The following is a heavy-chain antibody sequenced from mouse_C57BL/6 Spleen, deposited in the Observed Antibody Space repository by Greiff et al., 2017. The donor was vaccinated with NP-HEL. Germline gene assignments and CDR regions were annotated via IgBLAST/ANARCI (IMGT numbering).Heavy chain of an antibody. V-gene: IGHV5-17*01. CDR3: ARRNYDYDVDYFDY. J-gene: IGHJ2*01. CDR2: ISSGSSTI. Sequence: EVQLVESGGGLVKPGGSLKLSCAASGFTFSDYGMHWVRQAPEKGLEWVAYISSGSSTIYYADTVKGRFTISRDNAKNTLFLQMTSLRSEDTAMYYCARRNYDYDVDYFDYWGQGTTLTVSS. D-gene: IGHD2-4*01. CDR1: GFTFSDYG.